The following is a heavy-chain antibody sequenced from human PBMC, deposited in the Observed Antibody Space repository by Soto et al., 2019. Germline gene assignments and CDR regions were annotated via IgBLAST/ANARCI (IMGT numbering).Heavy chain of an antibody. Sequence: GWSLRLSCAASGFTFSDYYMSWIRQAPGKGLEWVSYISSSGSTIYYADSVKGRFTISRDNAKNSLYLQMNSLRAEDTAVYYCAREVVVAAGDAFDMGGKGTMVTVSS. CDR2: ISSSGSTI. V-gene: IGHV3-11*01. J-gene: IGHJ3*02. D-gene: IGHD2-15*01. CDR1: GFTFSDYY. CDR3: AREVVVAAGDAFDM.